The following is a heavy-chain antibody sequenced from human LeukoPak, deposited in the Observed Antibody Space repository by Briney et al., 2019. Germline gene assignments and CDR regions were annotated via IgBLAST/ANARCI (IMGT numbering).Heavy chain of an antibody. Sequence: GGSLRLSCAASGFSFKDAWTSGVRQAPGNWLEWGGCINSKTDGATTDYAAPVKGIFTISSDAARNTLYLKPKSLNTEDTALYYCNRIRGYSAYDFNYWGQGTLVTVSS. V-gene: IGHV3-15*01. CDR3: NRIRGYSAYDFNY. CDR1: GFSFKDAW. D-gene: IGHD5-12*01. CDR2: INSKTDGATT. J-gene: IGHJ4*02.